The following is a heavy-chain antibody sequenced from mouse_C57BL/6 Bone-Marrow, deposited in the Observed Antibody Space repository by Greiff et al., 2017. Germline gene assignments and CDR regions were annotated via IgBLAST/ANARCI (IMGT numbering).Heavy chain of an antibody. CDR2: ISYSGST. CDR1: GYSFTSDY. CDR3: ARGPRWLLHDWYFDV. V-gene: IGHV3-8*01. J-gene: IGHJ1*03. Sequence: EVMLVESGPGLAKPSQTLSLTCSVTGYSFTSDYWNWIRKFPGHNLEYMGYISYSGSTYYNPSLKSRISITRDTSKYQYYLQLNSATTEDTATYYCARGPRWLLHDWYFDVWGTGTTVTVSS. D-gene: IGHD2-3*01.